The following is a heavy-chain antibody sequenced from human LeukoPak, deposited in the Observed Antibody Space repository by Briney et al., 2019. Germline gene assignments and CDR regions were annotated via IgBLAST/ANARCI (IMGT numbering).Heavy chain of an antibody. J-gene: IGHJ4*02. CDR2: IHPNSGAT. CDR3: ARGDLLG. Sequence: VASVTVSCQASGYTFTGFYLNLVRQAPGPGLEWMGWIHPNSGATDYAQRFQGRVTMTRDPTITTAYMELSSLISDDTAAYYCARGDLLGWGQGTLVTVSS. V-gene: IGHV1-2*02. CDR1: GYTFTGFY. D-gene: IGHD3-16*01.